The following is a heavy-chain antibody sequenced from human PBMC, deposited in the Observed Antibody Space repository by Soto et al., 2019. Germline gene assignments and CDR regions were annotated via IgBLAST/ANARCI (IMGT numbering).Heavy chain of an antibody. CDR3: ARETRSSSPQKYYGMDV. J-gene: IGHJ6*02. CDR2: ISYDGSNK. D-gene: IGHD6-13*01. Sequence: GGSLRLSCAASGFTFSDYAMHWVRQAPGKGLEWVAVISYDGSNKYYADSVKGRFTISRDNSKNTLYLQMNSLRAEDTAVYYCARETRSSSPQKYYGMDVWGQGTTVTVSS. V-gene: IGHV3-30-3*01. CDR1: GFTFSDYA.